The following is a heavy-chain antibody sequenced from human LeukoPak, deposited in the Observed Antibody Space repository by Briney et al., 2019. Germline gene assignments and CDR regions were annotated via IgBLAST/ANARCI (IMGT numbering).Heavy chain of an antibody. J-gene: IGHJ3*02. CDR2: IIPIFGTA. Sequence: SVKVSCKASGGTFSSYAISWVRQAPGQGLEWMGGIIPIFGTANYAQKFQGRVTITADKSTSTAYMELSSLRSEDTAVYYCASDFHGWFGENDAFDIWGQGTMVTVSS. D-gene: IGHD3-10*01. CDR3: ASDFHGWFGENDAFDI. CDR1: GGTFSSYA. V-gene: IGHV1-69*06.